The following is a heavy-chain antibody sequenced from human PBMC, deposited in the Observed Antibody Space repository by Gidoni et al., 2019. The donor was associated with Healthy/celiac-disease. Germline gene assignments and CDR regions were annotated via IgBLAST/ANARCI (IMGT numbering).Heavy chain of an antibody. J-gene: IGHJ6*02. V-gene: IGHV1-69*01. CDR3: ARVGRRYCSSTSCYTSHYYGMDV. CDR1: GGTFSRYA. CDR2: IIPIFGTA. Sequence: QVQLVRSGAEVTKPGSSVKVSCKASGGTFSRYAISWVRQAPGQGLEWMGGIIPIFGTANYAQKFQGRVTITADESTSTAYMELSSLRSEDTAVYYCARVGRRYCSSTSCYTSHYYGMDVWGQGTTVTVSS. D-gene: IGHD2-2*02.